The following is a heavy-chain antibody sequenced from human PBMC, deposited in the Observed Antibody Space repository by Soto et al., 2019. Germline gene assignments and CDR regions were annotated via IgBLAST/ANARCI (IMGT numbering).Heavy chain of an antibody. CDR3: VMVDNYVTPTPQDV. J-gene: IGHJ6*02. V-gene: IGHV1-18*01. Sequence: QVQLVQSGDEVKKPGASVKVSCKASGYIFVNYGIAWVRQAPGQGLEWMGWISPYTGNTHSATKVQGRLTMTTATXXSTADMDLGSLTSDDTAVYYCVMVDNYVTPTPQDVWGQGTTVTVSS. D-gene: IGHD3-16*01. CDR1: GYIFVNYG. CDR2: ISPYTGNT.